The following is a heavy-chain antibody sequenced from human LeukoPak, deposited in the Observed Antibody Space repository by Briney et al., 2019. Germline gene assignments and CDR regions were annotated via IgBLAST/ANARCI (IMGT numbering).Heavy chain of an antibody. CDR2: IKQDGSEK. Sequence: PGGSLRLSCAASGFTFSNYWMSWVRQAPGKGLEWVANIKQDGSEKYYVDSVKGRFTISRDNAKNSLYLQMNSLRAEDTAVYYCARSGYQRHGDYDHWGQGTLVTVSS. J-gene: IGHJ5*02. V-gene: IGHV3-7*01. CDR1: GFTFSNYW. CDR3: ARSGYQRHGDYDH. D-gene: IGHD4-17*01.